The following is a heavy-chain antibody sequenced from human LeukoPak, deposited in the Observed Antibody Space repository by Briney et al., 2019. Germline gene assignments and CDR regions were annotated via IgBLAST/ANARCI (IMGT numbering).Heavy chain of an antibody. J-gene: IGHJ4*02. V-gene: IGHV1-18*01. CDR3: ARGPDDYVWGSYPKNDY. D-gene: IGHD3-16*02. Sequence: ASVKVSCKASGYTFTSYGISWVRQAPGQGLEWMGWISAYNGNTNYAQKLQGRVTMTTDTSTSTAYMELRSLRSDDTAVYYCARGPDDYVWGSYPKNDYWGQGTLVTVSS. CDR1: GYTFTSYG. CDR2: ISAYNGNT.